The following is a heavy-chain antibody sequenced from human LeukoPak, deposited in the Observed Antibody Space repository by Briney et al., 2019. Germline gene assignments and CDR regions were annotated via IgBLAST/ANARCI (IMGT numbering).Heavy chain of an antibody. CDR1: GFTFSTYS. CDR3: AKVSSGWFPDY. D-gene: IGHD6-19*01. CDR2: ISGSGDPT. V-gene: IGHV3-23*01. J-gene: IGHJ4*02. Sequence: PGGSLRLSCTASGFTFSTYSMNWVRQAPGKGLEWDSTISGSGDPTYYADSVKGRFTISRDNSKNTLYLQMNNLRPEDTALYYCAKVSSGWFPDYWGQGTLVTVSS.